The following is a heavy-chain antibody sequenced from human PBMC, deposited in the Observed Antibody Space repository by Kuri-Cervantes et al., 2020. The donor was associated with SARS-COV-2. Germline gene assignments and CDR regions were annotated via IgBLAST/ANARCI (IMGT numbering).Heavy chain of an antibody. CDR2: ISGSGGST. V-gene: IGHV3-23*01. CDR1: GFTFSSYA. Sequence: GESLKISCAASGFTFSSYAMNWVHQAPRKGLEWVSAISGSGGSTYYADSVKGRFTISRDNSKNTLYLQMNSLRAEDTAVYYCAKDRVYINGDLDYWGQGTLVTVSS. CDR3: AKDRVYINGDLDY. D-gene: IGHD4-17*01. J-gene: IGHJ4*02.